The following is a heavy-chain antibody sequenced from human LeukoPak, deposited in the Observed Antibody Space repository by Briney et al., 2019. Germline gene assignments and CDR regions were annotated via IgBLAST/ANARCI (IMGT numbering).Heavy chain of an antibody. CDR1: GFTVSSYS. J-gene: IGHJ4*02. D-gene: IGHD6-13*01. CDR2: ISSSSSYI. CDR3: ARVWSPPYTSSWPYYFDY. V-gene: IGHV3-21*01. Sequence: GGSLRLSCAASGFTVSSYSMSWVRQAPGEWLEWVSSISSSSSYIYYVDSVKGRFTISRANAKNSLYLQMNSLRAEDTAVYYCARVWSPPYTSSWPYYFDYWGQGTLVTVSS.